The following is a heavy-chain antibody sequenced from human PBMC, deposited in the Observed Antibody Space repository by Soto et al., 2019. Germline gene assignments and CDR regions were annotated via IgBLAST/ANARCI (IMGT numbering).Heavy chain of an antibody. J-gene: IGHJ2*01. CDR2: VIPIFGST. V-gene: IGHV1-69*01. Sequence: QVQLVQAGAEVKKPGSSVKVSCPASGGTFSSSAISWVRQAPGQGLEWMGGVIPIFGSTNYAQRFQDRVTITMDESTSTAYMELSSLRSEDTAMYYCAKVSARAAIGGWCFDVWGRGTLVTVSS. D-gene: IGHD2-15*01. CDR3: AKVSARAAIGGWCFDV. CDR1: GGTFSSSA.